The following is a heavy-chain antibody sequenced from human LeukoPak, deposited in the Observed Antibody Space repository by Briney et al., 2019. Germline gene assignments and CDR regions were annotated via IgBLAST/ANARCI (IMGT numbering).Heavy chain of an antibody. CDR2: INPSGGST. Sequence: ASVKVSCKASGYIFTSYYMHWVRQAPGQGLEWMGIINPSGGSTSYAQKFQGRVTMTRDTSTSTVYMELSSLRSEDTAVYYCARPQLQTGDGGWLLKYWGQGTLVTVSS. J-gene: IGHJ4*02. CDR1: GYIFTSYY. D-gene: IGHD6-19*01. V-gene: IGHV1-46*01. CDR3: ARPQLQTGDGGWLLKY.